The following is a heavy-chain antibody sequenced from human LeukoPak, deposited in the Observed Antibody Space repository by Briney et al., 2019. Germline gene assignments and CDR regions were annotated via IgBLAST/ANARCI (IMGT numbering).Heavy chain of an antibody. D-gene: IGHD3-16*02. Sequence: SETLSLTCAVYGGSFSGYYWSWIRQPPGKGLEWIGEINHSGSTNYNPSLKSRVTISVDTSKNQFSLKLSSVTAADTAVYYCARGHNPLYDYVRGSYRSGFDYWGQGTLVTVSS. J-gene: IGHJ4*02. CDR2: INHSGST. V-gene: IGHV4-34*01. CDR1: GGSFSGYY. CDR3: ARGHNPLYDYVRGSYRSGFDY.